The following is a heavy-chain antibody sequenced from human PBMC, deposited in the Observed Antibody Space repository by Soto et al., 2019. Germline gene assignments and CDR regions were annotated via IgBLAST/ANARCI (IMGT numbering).Heavy chain of an antibody. Sequence: QVHLQESGPGLVKPSQTLSLTCTVSGGSISSGGYYWSWIRQHPGKGLEWIGNIYYSGSTYYNPALKRRVTTSVETYKYQFSLEPSSVTAADMAVYYCARVPGPWGQGTLVTVSS. CDR1: GGSISSGGYY. J-gene: IGHJ5*02. V-gene: IGHV4-31*03. CDR3: ARVPGP. CDR2: IYYSGST. D-gene: IGHD2-2*01.